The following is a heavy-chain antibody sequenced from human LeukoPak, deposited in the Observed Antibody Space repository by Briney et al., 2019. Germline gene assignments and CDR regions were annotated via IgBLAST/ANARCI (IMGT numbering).Heavy chain of an antibody. Sequence: GGSLRLSCAASGFTFSSYAMSWVRQAPGKGLEWVSAISGSGGSTYYADSVKGRFTISRDNSKNTLYLQMNSLRAEDTAVYYCAKEGNYYGSGSYYGENYFDYWGRGTLVTVSS. D-gene: IGHD3-10*01. CDR2: ISGSGGST. V-gene: IGHV3-23*01. CDR1: GFTFSSYA. J-gene: IGHJ4*02. CDR3: AKEGNYYGSGSYYGENYFDY.